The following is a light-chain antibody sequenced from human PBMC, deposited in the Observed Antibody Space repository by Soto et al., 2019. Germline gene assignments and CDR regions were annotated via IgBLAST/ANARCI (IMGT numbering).Light chain of an antibody. V-gene: IGKV3-20*01. CDR1: QSVSSSY. CDR2: GAS. CDR3: QQYGSSPPIT. J-gene: IGKJ5*01. Sequence: DMVLTQSPVTLSLSPGERATLSCRASQSVSSSYLSWYQHKPGQAPRLLIYGASSRATGIPDRFSGSGSGTDFTLTISRLEPEDFAVYYCQQYGSSPPITFGQGTRLEIK.